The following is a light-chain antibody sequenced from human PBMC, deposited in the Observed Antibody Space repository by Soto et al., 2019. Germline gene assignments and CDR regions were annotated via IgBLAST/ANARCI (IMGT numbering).Light chain of an antibody. CDR2: GTS. J-gene: IGKJ2*01. Sequence: LTQSPCTLSFSARESPTISCRASQRVGSNFLAWYQQKPGQAPMLVIYGTSTRAAGIPDRFSGSGSGTDFTLTISRLEPEDFAVYYCQQCGASPYTFGQGTKLEIK. V-gene: IGKV3-20*01. CDR3: QQCGASPYT. CDR1: QRVGSNF.